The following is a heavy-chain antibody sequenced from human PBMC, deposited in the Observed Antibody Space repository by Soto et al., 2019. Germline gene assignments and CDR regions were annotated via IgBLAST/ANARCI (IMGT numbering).Heavy chain of an antibody. CDR1: GGSVNVGDHY. J-gene: IGHJ5*02. CDR2: ISYSGNT. V-gene: IGHV4-31*11. CDR3: AREEVAYFGSGSHNWFDA. D-gene: IGHD3-10*01. Sequence: QVQLQESGPGLVKPSQTLSLTCAVSGGSVNVGDHYWSWIRQYPGRGLEWIGYISYSGNTYYNPSLKGRITLSLDMSKNQFSLKLTSVTAADTAMYYCAREEVAYFGSGSHNWFDAWGQGTLVTVSS.